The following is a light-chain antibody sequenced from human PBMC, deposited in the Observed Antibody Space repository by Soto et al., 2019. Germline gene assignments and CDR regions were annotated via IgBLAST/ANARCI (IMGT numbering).Light chain of an antibody. CDR3: QQRSNWPWT. V-gene: IGKV3D-20*02. J-gene: IGKJ1*01. CDR2: GAS. CDR1: QSVRSIY. Sequence: EIVRSEPPSTLSVSTGQRATLRCRDSQSVRSIYLAWYQQKPGQAPRLFIYGASSGATGIAGRFSGSGSGTYYTLTITNLEPEDFAIYYCQQRSNWPWTFGQGTKVDI.